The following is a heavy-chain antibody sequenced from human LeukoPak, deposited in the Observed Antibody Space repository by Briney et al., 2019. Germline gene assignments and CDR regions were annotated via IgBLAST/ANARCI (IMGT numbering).Heavy chain of an antibody. CDR2: INPNSGGT. D-gene: IGHD4-11*01. CDR3: ARASRMTTVTNVRACLDP. CDR1: GYTFTGYY. Sequence: ASVKVSCKASGYTFTGYYMHWVRQAPGQGLEWMGWINPNSGGTNYAQRFQGRVTMTRDTSISTAYMELSRLRSDDTAVYYCARASRMTTVTNVRACLDPWGQGTLVTVSS. J-gene: IGHJ5*02. V-gene: IGHV1-2*02.